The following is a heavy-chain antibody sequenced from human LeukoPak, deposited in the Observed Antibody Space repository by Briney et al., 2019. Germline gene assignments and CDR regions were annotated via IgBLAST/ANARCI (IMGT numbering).Heavy chain of an antibody. CDR2: IYSGGST. CDR1: GFTFSSYG. V-gene: IGHV3-NL1*01. J-gene: IGHJ4*02. Sequence: GGSLRLSCAASGFTFSSYGMHWVRQAPGKGLEWVSVIYSGGSTYYADSVKGRFTISRDNSKNTLYLQMNSLRAEDTAVYYCAKASTYYDILTGYYFYYYFDYWGQGTLVTVSS. D-gene: IGHD3-9*01. CDR3: AKASTYYDILTGYYFYYYFDY.